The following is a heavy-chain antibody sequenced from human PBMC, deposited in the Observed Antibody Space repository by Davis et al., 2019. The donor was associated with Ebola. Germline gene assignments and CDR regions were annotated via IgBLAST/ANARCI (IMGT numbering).Heavy chain of an antibody. Sequence: PGGSLRLSCAASGFTFDDYGMSWVRQAPGKGLEWVSGINWNGGSTGYADSVKGRFTISRDNAKNSLYLQMNSLRAEDTAMYYCAKAPYNWNRGTGDWFDPWGQGTLVTVSS. J-gene: IGHJ5*02. D-gene: IGHD1-20*01. V-gene: IGHV3-20*04. CDR2: INWNGGST. CDR3: AKAPYNWNRGTGDWFDP. CDR1: GFTFDDYG.